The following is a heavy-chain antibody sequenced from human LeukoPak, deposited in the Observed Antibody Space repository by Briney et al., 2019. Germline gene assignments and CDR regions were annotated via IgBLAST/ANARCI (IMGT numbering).Heavy chain of an antibody. J-gene: IGHJ4*02. CDR1: GASVTTSH. D-gene: IGHD2/OR15-2a*01. Sequence: SETLSLTCVVSGASVTTSHWNWIRQVPGKGLEWIGCLSYTGKTDYNPSLTSRVTVPLDASKNQVFLKLTSLTAADTAVYYCSEGYFEPFDHWGQGILVTVSS. CDR2: LSYTGKT. CDR3: SEGYFEPFDH. V-gene: IGHV4-59*02.